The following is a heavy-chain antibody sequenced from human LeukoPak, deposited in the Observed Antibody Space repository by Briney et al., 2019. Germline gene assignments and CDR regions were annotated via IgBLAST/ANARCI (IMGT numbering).Heavy chain of an antibody. CDR2: IRSKAYGGTT. CDR1: GFTFGDYA. J-gene: IGHJ4*02. D-gene: IGHD3-22*01. CDR3: TSYYDSSGYPGDY. Sequence: GGSLRLSCTASGFTFGDYAMSWFHQAPGKGLEWVGFIRSKAYGGTTEYAASVKGRFTISRDDSKSIAYLQMNSLKTEDTAVYYCTSYYDSSGYPGDYWGQGTLVTVSS. V-gene: IGHV3-49*03.